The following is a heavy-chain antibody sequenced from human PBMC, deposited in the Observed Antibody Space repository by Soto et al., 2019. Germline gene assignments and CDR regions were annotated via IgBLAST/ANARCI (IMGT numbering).Heavy chain of an antibody. CDR1: GGSMSSHY. Sequence: PSDPLSLTCTVSGGSMSSHYWTWLRQPPGKGLEWIGYISYSGSTYYNPSLKSRVTISADTSRNQFSLKLSSVIAADTAVYYCARADPDASVGYWGQGTLVTVSS. CDR2: ISYSGST. D-gene: IGHD3-16*01. V-gene: IGHV4-59*11. CDR3: ARADPDASVGY. J-gene: IGHJ4*02.